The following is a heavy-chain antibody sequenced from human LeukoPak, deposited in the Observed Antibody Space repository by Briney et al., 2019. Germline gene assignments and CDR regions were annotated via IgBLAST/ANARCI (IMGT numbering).Heavy chain of an antibody. V-gene: IGHV1-3*01. CDR3: ARVVAAAGTIYYYYGMDV. J-gene: IGHJ6*02. D-gene: IGHD6-13*01. CDR2: INAGNGNT. CDR1: GYTFTSYA. Sequence: ASVKVSCKASGYTFTSYAMHWVRQAPGQRLEWMGWINAGNGNTKYSQKFQGRVTITRDTSASTAYMELSSLRSEDTAVYYCARVVAAAGTIYYYYGMDVWGQGTTVTVSS.